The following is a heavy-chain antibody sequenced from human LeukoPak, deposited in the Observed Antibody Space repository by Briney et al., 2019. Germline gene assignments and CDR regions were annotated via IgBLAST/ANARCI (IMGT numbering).Heavy chain of an antibody. CDR3: AKNIFTMVRGVVDY. D-gene: IGHD3-10*01. Sequence: GGSLRLSCAASGFTFSDYYMSWIRQAPGKGLEWVSYISSSGSTIYYADSVKGRFTISRDNAKNSLYLQMNSLRAEDTALYYCAKNIFTMVRGVVDYWGQGTLVTVSS. CDR1: GFTFSDYY. V-gene: IGHV3-11*01. J-gene: IGHJ4*02. CDR2: ISSSGSTI.